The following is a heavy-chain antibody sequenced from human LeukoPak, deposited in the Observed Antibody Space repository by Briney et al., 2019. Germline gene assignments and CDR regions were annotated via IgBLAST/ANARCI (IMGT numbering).Heavy chain of an antibody. CDR2: ISSSSSTI. J-gene: IGHJ4*02. Sequence: QPGGSLRLSCAASGFTFSSYSMTWVRQAPGKGLEWVSYISSSSSTIYYADSVKGRFTISRDNAKNSLYLQMNSLRAEDTAVYYCACVEYYRNFDYWGQGTLVTVSS. CDR1: GFTFSSYS. D-gene: IGHD3-10*01. CDR3: ACVEYYRNFDY. V-gene: IGHV3-48*01.